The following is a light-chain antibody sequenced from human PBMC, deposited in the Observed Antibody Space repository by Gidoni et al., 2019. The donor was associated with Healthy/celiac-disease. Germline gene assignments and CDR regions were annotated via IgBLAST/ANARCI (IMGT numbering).Light chain of an antibody. CDR2: DAS. J-gene: IGKJ3*01. CDR3: QQRSNWRRFT. CDR1: QSVSSY. Sequence: EIVLTQSPATLSLSPGERATLSCRASQSVSSYLAWYQQKPGQAPRLLIYDASNRATGIPARFSVIGSGTDFTLTISSLEPEDFAVYYCQQRSNWRRFTFGPGTKVDIK. V-gene: IGKV3-11*01.